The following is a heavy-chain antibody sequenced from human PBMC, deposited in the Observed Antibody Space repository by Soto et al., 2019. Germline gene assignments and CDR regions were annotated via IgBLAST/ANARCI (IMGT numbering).Heavy chain of an antibody. CDR1: GGTFSSYT. Sequence: QVQLVQSGAEVKKPGSSVKVSCKASGGTFSSYTISWVRQAPGQGLEWMGRIIPILGIANYAQKFQGRVTITADKSTSTAYMELSSLRSEDTAVYYCARTPAVQYLLDYYYYYGMDVWGQGTTVTVSS. V-gene: IGHV1-69*02. CDR3: ARTPAVQYLLDYYYYYGMDV. CDR2: IIPILGIA. D-gene: IGHD6-13*01. J-gene: IGHJ6*02.